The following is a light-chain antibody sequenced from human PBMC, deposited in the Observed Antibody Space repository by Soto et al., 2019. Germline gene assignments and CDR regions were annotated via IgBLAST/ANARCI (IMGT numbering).Light chain of an antibody. CDR3: QQYNNWPRP. J-gene: IGKJ1*01. CDR2: GAS. Sequence: EIVLTQSPGTLSVSPGERATLSCSASQSFSSILAWYQQKPGQAPRLLSDGASSRATGIPARFSGSGSGTEFPPTISRLQSEDFADYYCQQYNNWPRPFGQGTKVDIK. V-gene: IGKV3-15*01. CDR1: QSFSSI.